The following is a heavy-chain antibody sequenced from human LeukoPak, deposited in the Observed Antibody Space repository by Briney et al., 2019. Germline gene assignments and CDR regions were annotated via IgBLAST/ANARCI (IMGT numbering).Heavy chain of an antibody. CDR1: GYTFTSYG. V-gene: IGHV1-18*01. CDR2: ISAYNGNT. D-gene: IGHD3-10*01. J-gene: IGHJ4*02. Sequence: GASVKLFCKASGYTFTSYGISWVRRAPGQGRVWMGWISAYNGNTNYAQKLQGRVTMTTDTSTSTAYMELRSLRSDDTAVYYCARVPMVRCSPSYYFDFWGQGTLVTVSS. CDR3: ARVPMVRCSPSYYFDF.